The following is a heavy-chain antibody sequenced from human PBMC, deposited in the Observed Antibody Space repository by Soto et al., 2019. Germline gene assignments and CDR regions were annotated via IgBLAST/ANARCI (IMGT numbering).Heavy chain of an antibody. D-gene: IGHD4-17*01. Sequence: QVQLVQSGAEVKKPGSSVKVSCKASGGTFSSYTISWVRQAPGQGLEWMGRIIPILGIANYAQKFQGRVTITADKSTSTAYMELSSLRSEDTAVYYCASDTGSNDYGDYVPFDYWGQGTLVTVSS. CDR2: IIPILGIA. V-gene: IGHV1-69*02. J-gene: IGHJ4*02. CDR1: GGTFSSYT. CDR3: ASDTGSNDYGDYVPFDY.